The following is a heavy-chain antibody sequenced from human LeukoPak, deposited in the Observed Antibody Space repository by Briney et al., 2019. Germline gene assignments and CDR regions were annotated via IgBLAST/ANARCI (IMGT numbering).Heavy chain of an antibody. Sequence: SETLSLTCTVSGGSISSYCWSWIRQPPGKGLEWIGYIYYSGSTKYNPSLKSRVPISVDTSKNQFSLKLSSVTAADTAVYYCARDVRGSDAFDIWGQGTMVTVSS. V-gene: IGHV4-59*01. CDR3: ARDVRGSDAFDI. D-gene: IGHD3-10*02. J-gene: IGHJ3*02. CDR1: GGSISSYC. CDR2: IYYSGST.